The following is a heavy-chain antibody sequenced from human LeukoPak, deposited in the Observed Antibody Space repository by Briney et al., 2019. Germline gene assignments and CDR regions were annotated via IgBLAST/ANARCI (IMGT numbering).Heavy chain of an antibody. D-gene: IGHD4-17*01. CDR3: ARDGRTTVSEFDY. V-gene: IGHV1-2*02. CDR2: INPNSGGT. Sequence: GASVKVSCKASGYTFTGYYMHWVRQAPGQGLEWMGWINPNSGGTNYAQKFQGRVTMTRDTSISTAYMELRSLRSDDTAVYYCARDGRTTVSEFDYWGQGTLVTVSS. J-gene: IGHJ4*02. CDR1: GYTFTGYY.